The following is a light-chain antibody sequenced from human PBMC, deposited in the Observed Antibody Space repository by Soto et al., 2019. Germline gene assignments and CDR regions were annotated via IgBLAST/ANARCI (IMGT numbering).Light chain of an antibody. J-gene: IGLJ3*02. V-gene: IGLV4-69*01. CDR3: RTWGTGIQV. Sequence: QLVLTQSPSASASLGASVKLTCTLNSGPSSYTIAWHQQQPEKGPRYLMNVNTDGSHSKGDGIPDRFSGSRSGAERYLTISSLQAEDEADYYCRTWGTGIQVFGGGTQLTVL. CDR2: VNTDGSH. CDR1: SGPSSYT.